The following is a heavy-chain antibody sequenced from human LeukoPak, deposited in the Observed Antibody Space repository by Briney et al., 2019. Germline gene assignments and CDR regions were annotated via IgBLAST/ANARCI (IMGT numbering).Heavy chain of an antibody. V-gene: IGHV4-38-2*01. D-gene: IGHD2-2*02. Sequence: PSETLSLTCAVSGYSISGGYYWGWIRPPPGKGLEWIGSIYHSGSTYYNPSLKSRVTISVDTSKNQFSLKLSSVTAADTAVYYCARPLGYCSSTSCYTDAFDIWGQGTMVTVSS. CDR1: GYSISGGYY. J-gene: IGHJ3*02. CDR2: IYHSGST. CDR3: ARPLGYCSSTSCYTDAFDI.